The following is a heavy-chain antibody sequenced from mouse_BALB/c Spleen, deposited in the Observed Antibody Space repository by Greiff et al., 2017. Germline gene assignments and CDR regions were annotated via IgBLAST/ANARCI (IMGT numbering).Heavy chain of an antibody. CDR2: ISSGSSTI. CDR1: GFTFSSFG. J-gene: IGHJ4*01. Sequence: VQLKESGGGLVQPGGSRKLSCAASGFTFSSFGMHWVRQAPEKGLEWVAYISSGSSTIYYADTVKGRFTIARDNPKNTLLLPMTSLRSEDTAMYYCARSGLYYYGSSLYAMDYWGQGTSGTVSS. CDR3: ARSGLYYYGSSLYAMDY. V-gene: IGHV5-17*02. D-gene: IGHD1-1*01.